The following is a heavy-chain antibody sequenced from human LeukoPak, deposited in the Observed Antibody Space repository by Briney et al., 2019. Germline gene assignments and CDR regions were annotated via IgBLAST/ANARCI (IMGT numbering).Heavy chain of an antibody. CDR2: IYYSGST. CDR3: ATVGATPYFDY. Sequence: SETLSLTCTVSGGSISSYYWSWIRQPPGKGLEWIGYIYYSGSTNYNPSLKSRVTISVDTSKNQFSLKLSSVTAADTAVYYCATVGATPYFDYWGQGTLVTVSS. J-gene: IGHJ4*02. CDR1: GGSISSYY. V-gene: IGHV4-59*01. D-gene: IGHD1-26*01.